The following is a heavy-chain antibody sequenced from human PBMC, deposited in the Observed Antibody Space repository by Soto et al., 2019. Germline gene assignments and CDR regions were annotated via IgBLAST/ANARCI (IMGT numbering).Heavy chain of an antibody. V-gene: IGHV3-21*01. D-gene: IGHD4-4*01. CDR3: ARNQYSNYGPMDV. CDR2: ISSSSSYI. J-gene: IGHJ6*02. Sequence: EVQLVESGGGLVKPGGSLRLSCAASGFTFSSYSMNWVRQAPGKGLEWVSSISSSSSYIYYADSVKGRFTISRDNAKNSLSLQMNSLRAEDTAVYYCARNQYSNYGPMDVWGQGTTVTVSS. CDR1: GFTFSSYS.